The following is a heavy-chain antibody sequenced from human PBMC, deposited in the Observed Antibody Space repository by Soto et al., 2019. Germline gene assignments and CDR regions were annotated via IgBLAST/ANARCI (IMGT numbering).Heavy chain of an antibody. J-gene: IGHJ6*03. CDR1: GFSLSTSGVG. CDR2: IYWDDDK. V-gene: IGHV2-5*02. Sequence: QITLKESGPTLVKPTQTLTLTCTFSGFSLSTSGVGVGWIRQPPGKALEWLALIYWDDDKRYSPSLKSRLTITKDTSKHQVVLTMTNMDPVDTATYYCAHSGAEEQLWIGKFYYYYYMDVWGKGTTVTVSS. D-gene: IGHD5-18*01. CDR3: AHSGAEEQLWIGKFYYYYYMDV.